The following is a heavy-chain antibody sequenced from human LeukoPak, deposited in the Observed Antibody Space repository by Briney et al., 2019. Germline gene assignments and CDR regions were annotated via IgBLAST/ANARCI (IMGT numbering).Heavy chain of an antibody. CDR3: ARVGTYYYETSASYIPDWTFDL. D-gene: IGHD3-22*01. CDR1: GDSISLYY. CDR2: IYYTGST. Sequence: SETLSLTCAVSGDSISLYYWSWIRQPPGKGLEWIGYIYYTGSTKSNPSLKSRVTISVDTSKNQFSLKLSSVTAADTALYYCARVGTYYYETSASYIPDWTFDLWGRGTLVTVSS. V-gene: IGHV4-59*01. J-gene: IGHJ2*01.